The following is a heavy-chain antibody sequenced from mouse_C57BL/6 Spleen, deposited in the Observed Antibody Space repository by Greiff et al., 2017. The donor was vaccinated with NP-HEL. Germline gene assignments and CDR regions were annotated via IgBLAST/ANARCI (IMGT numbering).Heavy chain of an antibody. D-gene: IGHD1-1*01. Sequence: VQLQQSGAELVRPGASVKLSCTASGFNIKDDYMHWVKQRPEQGLEWIGWIDPENGDTEYASKFQGKATITADTSSNTAYLQLSSLTSEDTAVYYCTNPYYYGSSDYWGQGTTLTVSS. CDR1: GFNIKDDY. J-gene: IGHJ2*01. CDR2: IDPENGDT. V-gene: IGHV14-4*01. CDR3: TNPYYYGSSDY.